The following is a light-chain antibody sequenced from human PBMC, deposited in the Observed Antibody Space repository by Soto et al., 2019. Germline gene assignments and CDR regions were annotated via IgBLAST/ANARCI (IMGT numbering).Light chain of an antibody. CDR2: WAS. J-gene: IGKJ4*01. V-gene: IGKV4-1*01. CDR3: QQYYSSPLT. Sequence: DIVMTQSPDSLAMSLGERATINCKSSQTVLYSSNNKDYLAWYQQKPGQPPKLLIYWASTRESGVPDRFSGSGSGTDFTLTNSSLQAEDVAVYYCQQYYSSPLTFGGGTKVEIK. CDR1: QTVLYSSNNKDY.